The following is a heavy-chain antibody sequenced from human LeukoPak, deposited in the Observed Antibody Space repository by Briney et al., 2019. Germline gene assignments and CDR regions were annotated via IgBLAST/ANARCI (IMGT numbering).Heavy chain of an antibody. V-gene: IGHV3-30*18. Sequence: GGSLRLSCAASGFTFSSYGMHWVRQAPGKGLEWGAAISFDGRNTYYADSVKGRFTISRDNSQNTLYLQMNSLTDEHTAVYYSAKADNFDFWRGYYYSFGMDVWGQGTTVTVSS. CDR3: AKADNFDFWRGYYYSFGMDV. CDR1: GFTFSSYG. D-gene: IGHD3-3*01. J-gene: IGHJ6*02. CDR2: ISFDGRNT.